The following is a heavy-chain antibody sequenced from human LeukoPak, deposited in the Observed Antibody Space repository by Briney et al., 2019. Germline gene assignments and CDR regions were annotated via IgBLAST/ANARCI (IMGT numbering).Heavy chain of an antibody. J-gene: IGHJ5*02. V-gene: IGHV4-59*02. CDR3: ARVPVWWQWLVGPFYPKRPTNWFDP. D-gene: IGHD6-19*01. CDR1: GGSVSSYY. Sequence: SETLSLTCTVSGGSVSSYYWSWIRQPPGKGLEWIGYIYYSGSTNYNPSLKSRVTISIDTSKNQFSLNLSSVTAADTAVYYCARVPVWWQWLVGPFYPKRPTNWFDPWGQGTLVTVSS. CDR2: IYYSGST.